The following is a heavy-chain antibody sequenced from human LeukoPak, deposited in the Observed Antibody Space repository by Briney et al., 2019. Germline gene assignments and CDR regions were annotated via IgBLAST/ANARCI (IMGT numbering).Heavy chain of an antibody. CDR3: VRDQKPGWYPDY. V-gene: IGHV3-11*06. J-gene: IGHJ4*02. Sequence: GGSLRLSCAASRFTFSDYYMNWIRQAPGKGREWVSYISGSSTFTNYADSVKGRFTISRDNAKNSLYLQMNSLRAEDTAVYYCVRDQKPGWYPDYWGQGTLVTVSS. CDR1: RFTFSDYY. CDR2: ISGSSTFT. D-gene: IGHD6-19*01.